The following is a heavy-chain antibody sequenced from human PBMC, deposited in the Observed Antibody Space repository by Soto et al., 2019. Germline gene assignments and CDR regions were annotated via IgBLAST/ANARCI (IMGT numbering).Heavy chain of an antibody. CDR3: GRGGQHCKASYYYAMDV. D-gene: IGHD3-3*02. CDR2: SIPIFRTA. Sequence: QVQLVQSVAEVKKPGSSVKVSCTASGGTFSIYSINWVRQAPGQGLEWMGGSIPIFRTANYAQQFQGRVTITAKESTSTVYMELSSLRSEDTAVYYCGRGGQHCKASYYYAMDVWGQGTMVTVSS. V-gene: IGHV1-69*01. CDR1: GGTFSIYS. J-gene: IGHJ6*01.